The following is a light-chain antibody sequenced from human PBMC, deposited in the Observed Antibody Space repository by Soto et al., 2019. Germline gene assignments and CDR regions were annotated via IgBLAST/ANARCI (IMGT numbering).Light chain of an antibody. CDR2: HAS. V-gene: IGKV3-15*01. J-gene: IGKJ1*01. CDR1: QSISSN. Sequence: EIVMTQSPATLSVSPGERATLSCRDSQSISSNLAWYQQKPGQAPRLLLYHASTRATGIPARFSGSGSGTDFTLTITSLQSEDFASYYCQHYHNWPPWTFGQGTKVEIK. CDR3: QHYHNWPPWT.